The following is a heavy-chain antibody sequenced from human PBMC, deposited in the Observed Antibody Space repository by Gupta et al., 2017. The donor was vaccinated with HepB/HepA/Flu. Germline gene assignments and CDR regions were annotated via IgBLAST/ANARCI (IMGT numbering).Heavy chain of an antibody. V-gene: IGHV3-30*03. J-gene: IGHJ6*02. CDR1: GFTFSNCG. CDR3: TRASYDSSGYDYGMDV. Sequence: QVQLVESGGGVVQPGRSLRLSCAASGFTFSNCGMHWVRQAPGKGLEWVAAISYEGSNKYYADSVKGRFTISRDNPKNMMYLQMTSLRPEDTGVYYCTRASYDSSGYDYGMDVWGQGTTVTVSS. D-gene: IGHD3-22*01. CDR2: ISYEGSNK.